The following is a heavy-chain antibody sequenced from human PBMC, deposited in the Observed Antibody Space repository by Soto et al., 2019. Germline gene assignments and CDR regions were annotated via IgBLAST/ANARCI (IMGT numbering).Heavy chain of an antibody. D-gene: IGHD6-25*01. CDR2: VYYTGST. J-gene: IGHJ4*01. Sequence: SETLSLTCTVSGGCISTYYLTWIRQPPGRGLEWIGYVYYTGSTKYNPSLESRVTISIDTSTNQFSLSLSSVTAADTAVYYCARRKTRPEAFDYWGHGTLVTVSS. CDR1: GGCISTYY. V-gene: IGHV4-59*08. CDR3: ARRKTRPEAFDY.